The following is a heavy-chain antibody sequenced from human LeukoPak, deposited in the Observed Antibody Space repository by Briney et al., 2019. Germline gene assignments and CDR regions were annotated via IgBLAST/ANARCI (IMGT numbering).Heavy chain of an antibody. Sequence: ASVKVSCKASGYIFTGYYIHWVRQTPGQGLEWIGWINPNTGGTNYAQKFEGRVIMTRDTSSTVYLEVRRLRSDDTAIYFCARDAQFTVVVPAAKLNYMDVWGTGTTVTVSS. V-gene: IGHV1-2*02. CDR2: INPNTGGT. J-gene: IGHJ6*03. D-gene: IGHD2-2*01. CDR3: ARDAQFTVVVPAAKLNYMDV. CDR1: GYIFTGYY.